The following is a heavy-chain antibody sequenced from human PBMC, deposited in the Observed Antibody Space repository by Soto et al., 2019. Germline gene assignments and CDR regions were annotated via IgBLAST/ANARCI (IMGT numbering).Heavy chain of an antibody. Sequence: QVQLVQSGAEVKKPGASVKVSCKASGYTFTGYYMHWVRQAPGQGLEWMGWINPNSGGTNYAQKFQGRVTMTRDTSISTAYIELSRLRSDDTAVYYCARLTEYSSSSRGYYYYGMDVWGQGTTVTVSS. CDR3: ARLTEYSSSSRGYYYYGMDV. D-gene: IGHD6-6*01. CDR2: INPNSGGT. J-gene: IGHJ6*02. CDR1: GYTFTGYY. V-gene: IGHV1-2*02.